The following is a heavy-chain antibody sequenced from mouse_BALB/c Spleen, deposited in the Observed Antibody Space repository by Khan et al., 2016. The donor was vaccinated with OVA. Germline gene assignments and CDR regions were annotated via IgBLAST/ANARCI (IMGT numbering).Heavy chain of an antibody. CDR2: IRYSGRT. Sequence: VKLLVSGPGLVKPSQSLSLTCTVTGYSITSDYAWNWIRQFPGNKLEWMGYIRYSGRTSYNPSLKSRIPITRDTSKNQFFLQLISVTTEDTATYYCAGGRGYWGQGTTLTVSS. CDR3: AGGRGY. J-gene: IGHJ2*01. CDR1: GYSITSDYA. V-gene: IGHV3-2*02.